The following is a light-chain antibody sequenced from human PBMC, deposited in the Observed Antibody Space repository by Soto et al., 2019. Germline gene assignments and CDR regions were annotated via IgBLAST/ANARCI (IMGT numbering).Light chain of an antibody. J-gene: IGLJ1*01. CDR2: DVT. CDR1: SSDIGRYNY. Sequence: QSVLTQPASVSGSPGQSITISCTGTSSDIGRYNYVSWHQQHPGKAPKLIIYDVTNRPSGVSSRFSGSKSGNTASLTISGLQGEDEADYYCSSYTSSSAPYVFGTGTKLTVL. CDR3: SSYTSSSAPYV. V-gene: IGLV2-14*01.